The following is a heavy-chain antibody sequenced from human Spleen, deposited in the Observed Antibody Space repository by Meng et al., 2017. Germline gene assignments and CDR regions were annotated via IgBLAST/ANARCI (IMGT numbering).Heavy chain of an antibody. J-gene: IGHJ4*02. CDR3: ARGQTTMTHDFNY. CDR1: GGSVSAYY. CDR2: INHSGST. V-gene: IGHV4-34*01. D-gene: IGHD4-17*01. Sequence: QARLQQGCAGLLLPSESLALTGVVSGGSVSAYYWSWIRQPPGKGLEWIGEINHSGSTNYHPSLESRATISVDTSQNNLSLKLSSVTAADSAVYYCARGQTTMTHDFNYWGQGTLVTVSS.